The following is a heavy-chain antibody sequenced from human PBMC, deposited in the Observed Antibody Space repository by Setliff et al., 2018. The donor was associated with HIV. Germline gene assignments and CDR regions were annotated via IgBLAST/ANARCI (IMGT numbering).Heavy chain of an antibody. CDR2: IIPILGIA. V-gene: IGHV1-69*10. J-gene: IGHJ4*02. CDR3: ASAGAWQRNALDI. CDR1: GGTFSSYA. D-gene: IGHD2-2*03. Sequence: ASVKVSCKASGGTFSSYAISWVRQAPGQGLEWMGGIIPILGIANYAQKFQGRVTMTEDTSTDTAYMELSSLRSEDTAVYYCASAGAWQRNALDIWGQGTLVTVSS.